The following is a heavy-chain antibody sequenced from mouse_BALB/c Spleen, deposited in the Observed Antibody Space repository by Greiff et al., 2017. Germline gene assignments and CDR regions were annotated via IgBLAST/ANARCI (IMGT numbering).Heavy chain of an antibody. CDR2: ISYDGSN. V-gene: IGHV3-6*02. CDR3: AGAYDGEGAMDY. CDR1: GYSITSGYY. D-gene: IGHD2-13*01. J-gene: IGHJ4*01. Sequence: VQLKESGPGLVKPSQSLSLTCSVTGYSITSGYYWNWIRQFPGNKLEWMGYISYDGSNNYNPSLKNRISITRDTSKNQFFLKLNSVTTEDTATYYCAGAYDGEGAMDYWGQGTSVTVSS.